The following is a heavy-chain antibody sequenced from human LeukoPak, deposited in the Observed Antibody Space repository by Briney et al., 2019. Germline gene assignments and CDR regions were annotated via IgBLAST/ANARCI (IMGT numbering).Heavy chain of an antibody. CDR2: IYYSGST. D-gene: IGHD1-7*01. CDR3: ARGRGGTPGWFDP. V-gene: IGHV4-59*01. CDR1: GGSISSYH. J-gene: IGHJ5*02. Sequence: SETLSLTCTVSGGSISSYHWSWIRQPPGKGLEWIGYIYYSGSTNYNPSLKSRVTISVDTSKNQFSLKLSSVTAADTAVYYCARGRGGTPGWFDPWGQGTLVTVSS.